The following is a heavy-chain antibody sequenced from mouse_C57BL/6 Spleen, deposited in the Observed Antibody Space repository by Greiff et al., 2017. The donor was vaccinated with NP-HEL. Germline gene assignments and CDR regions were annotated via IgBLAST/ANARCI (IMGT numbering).Heavy chain of an antibody. J-gene: IGHJ3*01. D-gene: IGHD4-1*01. CDR3: ARPNWEGAWFAY. CDR2: ISSGGSYT. CDR1: GFTFSSYG. V-gene: IGHV5-6*01. Sequence: EVHLVESGGDLVKPGGSLKLSCAASGFTFSSYGMSWVRQTPDKRLEWVATISSGGSYTYYPDSVKGRFTISRDNAKNTLYLQMSSLKSEDTAMYYCARPNWEGAWFAYWGQGTLVTVSA.